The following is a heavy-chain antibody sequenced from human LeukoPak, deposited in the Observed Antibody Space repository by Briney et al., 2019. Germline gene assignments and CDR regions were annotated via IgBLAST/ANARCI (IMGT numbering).Heavy chain of an antibody. CDR2: INHSGST. CDR3: ASRRRGYSSGYDY. Sequence: PSETLSLTCAVYGGSFSGYYWSWIRQPPGKGLEWSGEINHSGSTNYNPSLKSRVTISVDTSKNQFSRKLSSVTAADTAVYYCASRRRGYSSGYDYWGQGTLVTVSS. CDR1: GGSFSGYY. D-gene: IGHD3-22*01. J-gene: IGHJ4*02. V-gene: IGHV4-34*01.